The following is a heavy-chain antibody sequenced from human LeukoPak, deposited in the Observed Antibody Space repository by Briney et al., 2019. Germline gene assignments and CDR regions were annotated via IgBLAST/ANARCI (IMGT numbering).Heavy chain of an antibody. D-gene: IGHD6-19*01. V-gene: IGHV4-4*07. CDR1: GGSISSYY. CDR3: ARDGSYYSSGWDSHYYYYMDV. CDR2: IYTSGST. J-gene: IGHJ6*03. Sequence: SETLSLTCTVSGGSISSYYWSWIRQPAGKGLEWIGRIYTSGSTNYNPSLKSRVTMSVDTSKNQFSLKLSSVTAADTAVYYCARDGSYYSSGWDSHYYYYMDVWGKGTTVTVSS.